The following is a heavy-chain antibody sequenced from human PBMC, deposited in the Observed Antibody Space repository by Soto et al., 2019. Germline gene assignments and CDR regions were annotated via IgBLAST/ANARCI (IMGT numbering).Heavy chain of an antibody. Sequence: VQLLESGGGLVQPGGSLRLSCAASGFTFSTYAMAWVRQAPGKGLEWVSALSGNSGTTYSADSVKGRFTISRDNSRNTLYLQMSSLRADDTALYSCAKASTFTIFSPNDYWGQGTLVTVSS. V-gene: IGHV3-23*01. CDR3: AKASTFTIFSPNDY. J-gene: IGHJ4*02. CDR2: LSGNSGTT. CDR1: GFTFSTYA. D-gene: IGHD3-3*01.